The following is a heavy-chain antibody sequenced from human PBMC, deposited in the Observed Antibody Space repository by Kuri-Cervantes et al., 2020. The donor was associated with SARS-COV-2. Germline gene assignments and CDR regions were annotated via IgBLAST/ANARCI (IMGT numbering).Heavy chain of an antibody. V-gene: IGHV4-31*01. J-gene: IGHJ5*02. CDR3: ARGSGYSSGWPLNWFDP. Sequence: LRLSCAVYGGSFSGYYWSWIRQHPGKGLEWIGYIYYSGSTYYNPSLKSLVTISVDTSKNQFSLKLSSVTAADTAVYYCARGSGYSSGWPLNWFDPWGQGTLVTVSS. D-gene: IGHD6-19*01. CDR2: IYYSGST. CDR1: GGSFSGYY.